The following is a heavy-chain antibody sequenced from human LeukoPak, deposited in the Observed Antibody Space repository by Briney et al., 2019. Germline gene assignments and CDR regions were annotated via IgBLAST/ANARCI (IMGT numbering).Heavy chain of an antibody. CDR1: GFSFSSYA. Sequence: GGSLKLSCAASGFSFSSYAMSWIRQAPGKGLEWLSYINIGGTNTHYADSVKGRFTISRDNAKKSLYLEMNNLIAEDTAVYYCATDGAGFDTWGQGVLVTVSS. J-gene: IGHJ5*02. CDR2: INIGGTNT. V-gene: IGHV3-11*01. CDR3: ATDGAGFDT.